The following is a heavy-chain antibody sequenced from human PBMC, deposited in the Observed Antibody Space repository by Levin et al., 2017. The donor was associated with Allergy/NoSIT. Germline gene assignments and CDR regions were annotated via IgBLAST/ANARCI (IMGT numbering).Heavy chain of an antibody. J-gene: IGHJ4*02. D-gene: IGHD1-14*01. Sequence: LSLTCAASGFTFDDYAMHWVRQAPGKGLEWVSGISWNSGSIGYADSVKGRFTISRDNAKNSLYLQMNSLRAEDTALYYCAKDTGGTLDYWGQGTLVTVSS. CDR2: ISWNSGSI. CDR3: AKDTGGTLDY. CDR1: GFTFDDYA. V-gene: IGHV3-9*01.